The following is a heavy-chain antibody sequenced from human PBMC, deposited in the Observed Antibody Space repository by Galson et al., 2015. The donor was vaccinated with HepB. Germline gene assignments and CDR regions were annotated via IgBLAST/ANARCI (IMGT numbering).Heavy chain of an antibody. D-gene: IGHD4-11*01. CDR2: IYTSGST. J-gene: IGHJ3*02. Sequence: TLSLTCTVSGGSISSGSYYWSWIRQPAGKGLEWIGRIYTSGSTNYNPSLKSRVTMSVDTSKNQFSLKLSSVTAADTAVYYCARDDRTYSNYWIDIWGQGTMVTVSS. V-gene: IGHV4-61*02. CDR3: ARDDRTYSNYWIDI. CDR1: GGSISSGSYY.